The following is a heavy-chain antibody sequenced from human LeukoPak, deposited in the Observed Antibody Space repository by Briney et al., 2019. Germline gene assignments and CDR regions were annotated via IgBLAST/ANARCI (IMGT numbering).Heavy chain of an antibody. CDR3: ASGVDYYDSSGYYLYYYHGMDV. D-gene: IGHD3-22*01. Sequence: PGGSLRLSCAASGFTFSDYYMSWIRQAPGKGLEWVSYISSSGSTIYYADSVKGRFTISRDNAKNSLYLQMNSLRAEDTAVYYCASGVDYYDSSGYYLYYYHGMDVWGQGTTVTVSS. CDR1: GFTFSDYY. J-gene: IGHJ6*02. V-gene: IGHV3-11*01. CDR2: ISSSGSTI.